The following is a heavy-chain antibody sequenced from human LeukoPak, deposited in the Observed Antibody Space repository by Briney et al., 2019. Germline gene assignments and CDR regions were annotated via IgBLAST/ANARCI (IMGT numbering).Heavy chain of an antibody. Sequence: GSLRLSCVVSGFTVTSNYMSWVRQAPGKGPEWVSVIYSGGTTNYADSVKGRFTVYRDNSKNTLYLQMNSLRAEDTAVYYCASKLTSGYWGQGTLVTVSS. CDR2: IYSGGTT. V-gene: IGHV3-66*01. CDR1: GFTVTSNY. D-gene: IGHD4-17*01. CDR3: ASKLTSGY. J-gene: IGHJ4*02.